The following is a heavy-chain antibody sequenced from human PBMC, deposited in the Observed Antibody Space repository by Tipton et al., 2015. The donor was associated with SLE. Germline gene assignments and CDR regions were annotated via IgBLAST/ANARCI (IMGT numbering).Heavy chain of an antibody. CDR1: GFSFDDFA. D-gene: IGHD6-25*01. CDR3: AKGNAIIAAGPEYFQH. V-gene: IGHV3-9*01. CDR2: ISWNSDTI. Sequence: SLRLSCAASGFSFDDFAMHWVRQAPGKGLEWVSGISWNSDTIGYADSVKGRFTISRDNSKNTLYLQMNSLRAEDTAVYYCAKGNAIIAAGPEYFQHWGQGTLVTVSS. J-gene: IGHJ1*01.